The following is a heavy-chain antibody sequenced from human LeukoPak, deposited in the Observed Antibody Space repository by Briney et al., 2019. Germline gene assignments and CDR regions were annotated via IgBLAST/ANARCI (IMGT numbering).Heavy chain of an antibody. V-gene: IGHV3-23*01. CDR1: AFTFSTYA. J-gene: IGHJ4*02. CDR3: ARLSDYYRPFEN. Sequence: GGSLRLSCAASAFTFSTYAMSWVRQAPGKGLEWVSAISGSGGSTYYADSVKGRFIISRDNSKNTLYLQMNSLRAEDTAVYYCARLSDYYRPFENWGQGPLVTVSS. D-gene: IGHD4-17*01. CDR2: ISGSGGST.